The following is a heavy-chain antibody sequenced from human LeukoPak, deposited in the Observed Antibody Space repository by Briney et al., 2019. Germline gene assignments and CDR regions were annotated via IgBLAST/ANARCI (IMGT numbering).Heavy chain of an antibody. CDR3: AESSSWYRFDY. J-gene: IGHJ4*02. D-gene: IGHD6-13*01. CDR1: GYTFTGYY. CDR2: INPSGGST. V-gene: IGHV1-46*01. Sequence: ASVKVSCKASGYTFTGYYMHWVRQAPGQGLEWMGIINPSGGSTSYAQKFQGRVTMTRDTSTSTVYMELSSLRSEDTAVYYCAESSSWYRFDYWGQGTLVTVSS.